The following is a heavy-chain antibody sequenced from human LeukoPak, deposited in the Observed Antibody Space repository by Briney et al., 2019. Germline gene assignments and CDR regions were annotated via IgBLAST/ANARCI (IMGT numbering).Heavy chain of an antibody. V-gene: IGHV1-46*01. J-gene: IGHJ2*01. CDR1: GYTFTSYY. Sequence: ASVKVSCKASGYTFTSYYMHWVRQAPGQGLEWMGIINPSGGSTSYAQKFQGRVTMTRDMSTSTVYMELSSLRSEDTAVCYCARLRSDQLLSLDYFDLWGRGTLVTVST. CDR3: ARLRSDQLLSLDYFDL. D-gene: IGHD2-2*01. CDR2: INPSGGST.